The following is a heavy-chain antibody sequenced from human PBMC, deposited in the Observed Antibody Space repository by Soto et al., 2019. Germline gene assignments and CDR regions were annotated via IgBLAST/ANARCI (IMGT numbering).Heavy chain of an antibody. V-gene: IGHV5-51*01. CDR3: ARSPRSSPYFDY. CDR2: IYPGDSET. J-gene: IGHJ4*02. D-gene: IGHD6-13*01. Sequence: GESLKISCQCSGYTLSNFWIAWVRQLPGQGLEWMGIIYPGDSETRYSPSFHGKVTIPADRSIGTAYLQWSSLEASDSGFYFCARSPRSSPYFDYWGQGALVTV. CDR1: GYTLSNFW.